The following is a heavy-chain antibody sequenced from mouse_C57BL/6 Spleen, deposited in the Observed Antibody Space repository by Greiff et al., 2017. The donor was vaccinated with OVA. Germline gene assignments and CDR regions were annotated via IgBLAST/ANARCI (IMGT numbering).Heavy chain of an antibody. V-gene: IGHV10-1*01. Sequence: EVKLMESGGGLVQPKGSLKLSCAASGFSFNTYAMNWVRQAPGKGLEWVARIRSKSNNYATYYADSVKDRFTISRDDSESMLYLQMNNLKTEDTAMYYCVRHVYYDYAWWFDVWGTGTTVTVSS. J-gene: IGHJ1*03. CDR3: VRHVYYDYAWWFDV. CDR2: IRSKSNNYAT. D-gene: IGHD2-4*01. CDR1: GFSFNTYA.